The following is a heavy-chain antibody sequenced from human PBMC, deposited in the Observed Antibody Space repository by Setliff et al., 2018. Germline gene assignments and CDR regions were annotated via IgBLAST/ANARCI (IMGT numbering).Heavy chain of an antibody. V-gene: IGHV1-46*03. J-gene: IGHJ3*02. CDR2: INSSGGLT. CDR1: GYTLSKYY. CDR3: ARDRFYNSWSGTSITAPHDAFDI. D-gene: IGHD3-3*01. Sequence: ASVKVSCKASGYTLSKYYMHWVRQAPGQGLEWMGIINSSGGLTKYAQKFQGRVTMTSDTSTNTVYLEVSSLRSEDTAVYFCARDRFYNSWSGTSITAPHDAFDIWGQGTMVTVS.